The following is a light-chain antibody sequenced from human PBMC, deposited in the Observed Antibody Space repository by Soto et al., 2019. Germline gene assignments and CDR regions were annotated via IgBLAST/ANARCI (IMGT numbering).Light chain of an antibody. CDR2: KVS. J-gene: IGKJ3*01. V-gene: IGKV2-30*02. Sequence: DVVLTQSPLSLPVTLGQPASISCRSSQSLVHSDGNTYLNWFQQRPGQSPRRLIYKVSNRDSGVPDRFSGSGSGTDFTLKISRVEAEDVGVYYCAQGTHWPLTFGPGTKVDIK. CDR1: QSLVHSDGNTY. CDR3: AQGTHWPLT.